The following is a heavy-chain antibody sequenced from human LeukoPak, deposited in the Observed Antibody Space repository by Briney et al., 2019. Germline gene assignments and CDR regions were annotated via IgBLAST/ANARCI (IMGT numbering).Heavy chain of an antibody. CDR1: GGTFSSYA. CDR3: ARLVVGASTSYNWLDP. V-gene: IGHV1-69*13. Sequence: EASVKVSCKASGGTFSSYAISWVRQAPGQGLEWMGGIIPIFGTANYAQKFQGRVTITADESTSTAYMELSSLRSKDTAVYYCARLVVGASTSYNWLDPWGRRTLVTV. J-gene: IGHJ5*02. D-gene: IGHD1-26*01. CDR2: IIPIFGTA.